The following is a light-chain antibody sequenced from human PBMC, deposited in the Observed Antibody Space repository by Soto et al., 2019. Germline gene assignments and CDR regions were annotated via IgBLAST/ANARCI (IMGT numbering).Light chain of an antibody. CDR1: QSVSSY. Sequence: EIVLTQSPATLSLSPGERATLSCRASQSVSSYLAWYHQKTGQAPRLLINDASNRATGILARFSGSGSGIDFTLTISSLEPEDFAVYYCQQRSDWLWTFGQGTKVEIK. CDR3: QQRSDWLWT. CDR2: DAS. V-gene: IGKV3-11*01. J-gene: IGKJ1*01.